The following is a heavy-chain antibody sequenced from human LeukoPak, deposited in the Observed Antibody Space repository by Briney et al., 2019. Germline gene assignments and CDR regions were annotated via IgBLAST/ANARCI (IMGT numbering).Heavy chain of an antibody. J-gene: IGHJ4*02. V-gene: IGHV3-23*01. Sequence: GGSLRLSCAASGFTFSSYAMNWVRQAPGKGLEWVAGISSGDRTFHAESVKGRFTISRDKSKDTLYLQMNSLRAEDTAVYYCAKDATASPYFHWFDNWGQGTQVIVAS. CDR1: GFTFSSYA. D-gene: IGHD3-9*01. CDR2: ISSGDRT. CDR3: AKDATASPYFHWFDN.